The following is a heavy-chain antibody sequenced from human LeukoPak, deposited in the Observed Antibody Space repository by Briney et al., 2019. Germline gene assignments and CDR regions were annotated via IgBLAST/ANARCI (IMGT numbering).Heavy chain of an antibody. CDR3: ESTSKGHPYGDSNWFDP. D-gene: IGHD4-17*01. CDR2: IYYSGST. CDR1: GGSISSYY. V-gene: IGHV4-59*01. Sequence: SETLSLTCTVSGGSISSYYWSWIRQPPGKGLEWIGYIYYSGSTNYNPSLKSRVTISVDTSKNQFSLKLSSVTAADTAVYYCESTSKGHPYGDSNWFDPWGQGTLVTVSS. J-gene: IGHJ5*02.